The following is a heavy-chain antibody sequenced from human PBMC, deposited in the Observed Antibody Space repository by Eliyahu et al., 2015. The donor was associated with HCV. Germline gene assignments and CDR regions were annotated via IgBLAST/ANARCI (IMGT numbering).Heavy chain of an antibody. V-gene: IGHV4-39*01. J-gene: IGHJ5*02. CDR2: XYYSGST. Sequence: QLQLQESGPGLVKLSETLSLTCTVSXGSISSSSYYWGWIRXPPGKGLEWIGSXYYSGSTYYNPSLKSRVTISVDTSKNQFSLKLSSVTAADTAVYYCARHKHYDSSGYYDSDNWFDPWGQGTLVTVFS. D-gene: IGHD3-22*01. CDR1: XGSISSSSYY. CDR3: ARHKHYDSSGYYDSDNWFDP.